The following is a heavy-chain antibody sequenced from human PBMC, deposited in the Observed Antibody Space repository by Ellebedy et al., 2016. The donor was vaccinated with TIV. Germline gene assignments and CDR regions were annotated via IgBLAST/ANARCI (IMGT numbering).Heavy chain of an antibody. CDR1: GFTFRSYS. D-gene: IGHD2-2*02. CDR3: ARDHIPVVVPAAIAFDP. Sequence: PGGSLRLSCAASGFTFRSYSMNWVRQAPGRGLEWVSSISSSSTYMYYADSVKGRLTVSRDNAKNSLYLQMNSLRVEDMAVYYCARDHIPVVVPAAIAFDPWGQGTLVTVSS. CDR2: ISSSSTYM. J-gene: IGHJ5*02. V-gene: IGHV3-21*01.